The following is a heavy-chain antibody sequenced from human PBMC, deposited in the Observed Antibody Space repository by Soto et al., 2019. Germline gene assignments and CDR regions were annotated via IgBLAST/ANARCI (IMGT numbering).Heavy chain of an antibody. J-gene: IGHJ4*02. CDR3: AYSSTPCDY. D-gene: IGHD6-13*01. V-gene: IGHV3-23*01. CDR2: ISGSGGST. CDR1: GFTFSSYA. Sequence: EVQLLESGGGLVQPGGSLRLSCAASGFTFSSYAMSWVRQAPGKGLEWVSAISGSGGSTYYADSVKGRFTISRDNSKNTLELQRNSLRAADTAVYDCAYSSTPCDYWGQGTLVTVSS.